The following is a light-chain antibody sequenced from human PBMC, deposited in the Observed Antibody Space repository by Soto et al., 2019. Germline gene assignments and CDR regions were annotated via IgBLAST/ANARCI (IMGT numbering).Light chain of an antibody. CDR2: DAS. CDR3: QQYNSYSMVT. CDR1: QSISSW. J-gene: IGKJ3*01. V-gene: IGKV1-5*01. Sequence: DIQMTQSPSTLSASVGDRVTITCRASQSISSWLAWYQQKPGKAPKLLIYDASSLESGVPSRFSGSGSGTEFTLTISSLQPYDFATYYCQQYNSYSMVTFGPGTKVDIK.